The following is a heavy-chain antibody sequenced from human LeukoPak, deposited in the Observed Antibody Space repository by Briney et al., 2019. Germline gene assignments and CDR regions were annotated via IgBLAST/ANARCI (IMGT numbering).Heavy chain of an antibody. CDR3: VGDRPHNWFDP. J-gene: IGHJ5*02. CDR1: GYTSTSYC. V-gene: IGHV1-18*01. Sequence: GPAVKVSCRASGYTSTSYCNRWGRQAPREGGEGRGWISSYSGNTNYDQNLQGRVTMTTNTSTNTAFMELRTMNADDTAVYYCVGDRPHNWFDPWGQGTLVTVSS. CDR2: ISSYSGNT.